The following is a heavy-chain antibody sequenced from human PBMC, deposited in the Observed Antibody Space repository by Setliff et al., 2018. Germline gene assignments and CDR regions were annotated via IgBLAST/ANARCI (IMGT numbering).Heavy chain of an antibody. Sequence: GESLTISCKASGYIFTNYWIGWVRQMPGKGLEWMGVIYPGDSDTRYSPSFQGQVTISAAKSINTAYSQWSSLKASDTAIYYCTRHEDRNKCTSSSCYRENDAFDVWGQGAMVTVSS. V-gene: IGHV5-51*01. CDR1: GYIFTNYW. CDR3: TRHEDRNKCTSSSCYRENDAFDV. J-gene: IGHJ3*01. CDR2: IYPGDSDT. D-gene: IGHD2-2*01.